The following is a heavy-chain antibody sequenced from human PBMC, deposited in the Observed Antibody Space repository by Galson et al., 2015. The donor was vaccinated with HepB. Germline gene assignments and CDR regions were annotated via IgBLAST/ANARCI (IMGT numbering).Heavy chain of an antibody. Sequence: QAPGQGLEWMGWISAYNGNTNYAQKLQGRVTMTTDTSTSTAYMELRSLRSDDTAVYYCARGEWFGITMVRGVITNFDYWGQGTLVTVSS. CDR2: ISAYNGNT. CDR3: ARGEWFGITMVRGVITNFDY. D-gene: IGHD3-10*01. V-gene: IGHV1-18*01. J-gene: IGHJ4*02.